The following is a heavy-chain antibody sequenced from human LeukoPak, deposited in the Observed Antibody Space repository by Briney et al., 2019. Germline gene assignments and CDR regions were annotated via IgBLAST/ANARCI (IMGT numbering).Heavy chain of an antibody. CDR2: IGSDGTKK. V-gene: IGHV3-30*04. CDR3: ARQMTSTRLFDS. Sequence: PGGPLRLSCVASGFIFSDHAFHWVRQSPDKGLEWVALIGSDGTKKYYADSVQGRFTVSRENSKNTLFLQMNTVRADDTAVYFCARQMTSTRLFDSWGQGTLVTVSS. J-gene: IGHJ4*02. CDR1: GFIFSDHA.